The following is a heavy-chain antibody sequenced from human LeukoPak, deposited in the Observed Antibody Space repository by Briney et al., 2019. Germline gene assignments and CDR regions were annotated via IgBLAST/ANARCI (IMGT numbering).Heavy chain of an antibody. D-gene: IGHD4-23*01. V-gene: IGHV4-59*01. J-gene: IGHJ4*02. CDR2: IYYSGST. CDR3: ARGYGGQSVFDY. Sequence: SETLSLTCAVYGGSFSGYYWSWIRQPPGKGLEWIGYIYYSGSTNYNPSLKSRVTISVDTSKNQFSLKLSSVTAADTAVYYCARGYGGQSVFDYWGQGTLVTVSS. CDR1: GGSFSGYY.